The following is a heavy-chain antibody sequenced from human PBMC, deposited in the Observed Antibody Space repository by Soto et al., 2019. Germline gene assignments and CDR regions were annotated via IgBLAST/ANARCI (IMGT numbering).Heavy chain of an antibody. D-gene: IGHD1-1*01. CDR1: GDTFKNSV. J-gene: IGHJ6*02. Sequence: QVQLVQSGVEVKKPGSSVRVSCKASGDTFKNSVISWVRQAPGQGLEWMGGTIPLFGTTDYAQKFQGRLTITTDESTTTAYMEVSRLTSEDTAVYDCVAELDCGKLSVVWGQGTTVIVSS. CDR2: TIPLFGTT. V-gene: IGHV1-69*01. CDR3: VAELDCGKLSVV.